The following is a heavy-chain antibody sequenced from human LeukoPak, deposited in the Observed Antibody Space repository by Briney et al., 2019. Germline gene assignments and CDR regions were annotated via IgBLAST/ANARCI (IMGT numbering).Heavy chain of an antibody. V-gene: IGHV4-59*01. CDR3: ARSEPRGYSYGFVDN. CDR2: IYYSGST. D-gene: IGHD5-18*01. Sequence: SETLSLTCTVSGGSISTYYWTWIRQPPGKGLEWIGYIYYSGSTNYNPSLKSRVTISVDTSNNQFSLKLSSVTAADTAVYYCARSEPRGYSYGFVDNWGQGTLVTVSS. CDR1: GGSISTYY. J-gene: IGHJ4*02.